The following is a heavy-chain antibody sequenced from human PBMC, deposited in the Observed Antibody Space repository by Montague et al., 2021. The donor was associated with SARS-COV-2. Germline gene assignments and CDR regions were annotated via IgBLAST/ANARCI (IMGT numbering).Heavy chain of an antibody. Sequence: SLRLSCAASGFTFSSYAMSWVRQAPGKGLEWVSAITGSGGGTYYAGSVKGRFTISKDNSKNMLYLQMNSLRAEDTAVYYCAKDQVYSGSYFADRGQGTLVTVSS. CDR3: AKDQVYSGSYFAD. CDR2: ITGSGGGT. V-gene: IGHV3-23*01. CDR1: GFTFSSYA. D-gene: IGHD1-26*01. J-gene: IGHJ4*02.